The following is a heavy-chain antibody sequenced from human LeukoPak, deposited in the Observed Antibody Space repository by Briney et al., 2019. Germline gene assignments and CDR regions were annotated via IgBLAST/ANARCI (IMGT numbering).Heavy chain of an antibody. Sequence: PSETLSLTCAVYGGSFSGYYWSWICQPPGKGLEWIGEINHSGSTNYNPSLKSRVTISVDTSKNQFSLKLSSVTAADTAVYYCARGRVSSSCRFDYWGQGTLVTVSS. J-gene: IGHJ4*02. D-gene: IGHD6-13*01. CDR3: ARGRVSSSCRFDY. CDR1: GGSFSGYY. CDR2: INHSGST. V-gene: IGHV4-34*01.